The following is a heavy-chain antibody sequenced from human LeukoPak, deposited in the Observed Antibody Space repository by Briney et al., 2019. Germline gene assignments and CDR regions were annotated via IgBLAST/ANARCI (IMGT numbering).Heavy chain of an antibody. V-gene: IGHV3-30*03. D-gene: IGHD3-9*01. Sequence: GRSLRLSCAASGFTFSSYAMHWVRQAPGKGLEWVAVISYDGKNMYYADSVKGRFTISRDNSQNTLYLQMNSLRVEDTGVYYCASYDILTGYHSPFDYWGQGSLVTVSS. CDR3: ASYDILTGYHSPFDY. J-gene: IGHJ4*02. CDR2: ISYDGKNM. CDR1: GFTFSSYA.